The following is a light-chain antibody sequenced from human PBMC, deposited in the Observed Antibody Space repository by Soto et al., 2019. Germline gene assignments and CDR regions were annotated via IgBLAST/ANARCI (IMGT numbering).Light chain of an antibody. Sequence: QSALTQPRSVSGSPGQSVTISCTGTTGDVGAYNYVSWYQQHPGKAPKLMIYEVSNRPSGVSNRFSGSKSGNTASLTISGLQAEDEADYYCSSYTSSSTQVFGTGTKLTVL. CDR3: SSYTSSSTQV. CDR2: EVS. V-gene: IGLV2-14*01. J-gene: IGLJ1*01. CDR1: TGDVGAYNY.